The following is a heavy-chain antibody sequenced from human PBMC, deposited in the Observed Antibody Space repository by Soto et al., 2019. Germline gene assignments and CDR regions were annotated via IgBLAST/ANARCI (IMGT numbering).Heavy chain of an antibody. CDR1: GFTFSSYT. CDR2: ISGTSNYI. D-gene: IGHD2-15*01. V-gene: IGHV3-21*01. CDR3: VRVAGLLTRDY. J-gene: IGHJ4*02. Sequence: GGSLRLSCAASGFTFSSYTMSWVRQAPGKGLEWVESISGTSNYIYYADPLKRRFTTSRDNAKNSLFLQMDSLRAEDTALYYCVRVAGLLTRDYWGQGTRVTVSS.